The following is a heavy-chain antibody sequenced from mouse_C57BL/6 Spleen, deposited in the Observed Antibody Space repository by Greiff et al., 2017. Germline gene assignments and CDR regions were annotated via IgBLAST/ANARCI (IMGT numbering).Heavy chain of an antibody. J-gene: IGHJ3*01. Sequence: EVQGVESGTVLARPGASVKMSCKTSGYTFTSYWMHWVNQRPGQGLEWIGAIYPGNSDTSYNQKFKGKAKLTAVTSASTAYMELSSLTNEDSAVYYCTRYDYDDRPWFAYWGQGTLVTVSA. CDR1: GYTFTSYW. D-gene: IGHD2-4*01. V-gene: IGHV1-5*01. CDR3: TRYDYDDRPWFAY. CDR2: IYPGNSDT.